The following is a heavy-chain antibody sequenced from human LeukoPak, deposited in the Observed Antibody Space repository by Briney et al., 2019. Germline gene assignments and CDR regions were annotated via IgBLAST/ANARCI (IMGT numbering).Heavy chain of an antibody. J-gene: IGHJ4*02. Sequence: GGSLRLSCAASGFTFSSYGMHWVRQAPGKGLEWVAVISYDGSNKYYADSVKGRFTISRDNSKNTLYLQMNSLRAEDTAVYYCAKKTQYCSGGSFYFGNYFDYWGQGTLVTVSS. CDR3: AKKTQYCSGGSFYFGNYFDY. V-gene: IGHV3-30*18. CDR1: GFTFSSYG. CDR2: ISYDGSNK. D-gene: IGHD2-15*01.